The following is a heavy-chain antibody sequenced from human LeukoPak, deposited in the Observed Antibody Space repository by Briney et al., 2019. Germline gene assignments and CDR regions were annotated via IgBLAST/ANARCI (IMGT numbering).Heavy chain of an antibody. J-gene: IGHJ5*02. CDR3: ARVLSDYGDSDWFDP. CDR2: ISAYNGNT. CDR1: GYTFTSYG. Sequence: ASVKVSCKASGYTFTSYGISWVRQAPGQGLEWRGWISAYNGNTNYAQKLQGRVTMTTDTSTSTAYMELRSLRSDDTAVYYCARVLSDYGDSDWFDPWGQGTLVTVSS. V-gene: IGHV1-18*04. D-gene: IGHD4-17*01.